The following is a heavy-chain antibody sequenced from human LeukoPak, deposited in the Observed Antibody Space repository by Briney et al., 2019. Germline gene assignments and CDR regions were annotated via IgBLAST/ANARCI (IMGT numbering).Heavy chain of an antibody. CDR2: INSDGSST. CDR1: GFTFSIYG. CDR3: AREFSGSWAYYYGMDV. Sequence: GGSLRLSCAASGFTFSIYGMHWVRQAPGKGLVWVSRINSDGSSTTYADSVKGRFTISRDNAKNTLYLQMSSMRAEDTAVYYCAREFSGSWAYYYGMDVWGQGTTVTVSS. D-gene: IGHD1-26*01. J-gene: IGHJ6*02. V-gene: IGHV3-74*01.